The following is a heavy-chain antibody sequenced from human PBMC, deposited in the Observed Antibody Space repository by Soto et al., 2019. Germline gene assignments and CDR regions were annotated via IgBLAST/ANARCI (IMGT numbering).Heavy chain of an antibody. V-gene: IGHV4-59*08. J-gene: IGHJ6*02. CDR3: ARQGFGPLHGLVDV. D-gene: IGHD3-10*01. Sequence: QVQLQESGPGLVKPSETLSLSCTVSGGSISSYYWSWFRQSPGKRMEWIGYVHHSWGSSYNPSLQSQVAISLDTAKSQYSLKVTSVTATDTAVYYCARQGFGPLHGLVDVWGQGTTVTVYS. CDR2: VHHSWGS. CDR1: GGSISSYY.